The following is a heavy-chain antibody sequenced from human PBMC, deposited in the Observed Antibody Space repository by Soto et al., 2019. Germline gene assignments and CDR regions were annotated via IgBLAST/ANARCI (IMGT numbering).Heavy chain of an antibody. J-gene: IGHJ6*02. CDR3: AMVDNYVTPTPQDV. Sequence: QVQLVQSGDEVRKPGSSVKVSCKASGYIFVNYGIAWVRQAPGQGLEWMGWISPYSGKTHYASKVQGRLTMTTDTSTSTANIDLGSLTSDGTAVYYCAMVDNYVTPTPQDVWGQGTTVTVSS. V-gene: IGHV1-18*01. D-gene: IGHD3-16*01. CDR1: GYIFVNYG. CDR2: ISPYSGKT.